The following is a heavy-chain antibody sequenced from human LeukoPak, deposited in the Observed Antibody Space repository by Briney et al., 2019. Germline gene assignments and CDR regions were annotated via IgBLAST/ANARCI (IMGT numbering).Heavy chain of an antibody. Sequence: PGGSLRLSCAASGSSFSSYWMSWVRQAPGKGLEWVANIKQDGTEKYYVDSAKGRFTISRDNAKNSLYLQMNSLRAEDTAVYYCATDLGSSRPNFWGQGTLVTVSS. V-gene: IGHV3-7*01. D-gene: IGHD6-13*01. CDR1: GSSFSSYW. CDR2: IKQDGTEK. CDR3: ATDLGSSRPNF. J-gene: IGHJ4*02.